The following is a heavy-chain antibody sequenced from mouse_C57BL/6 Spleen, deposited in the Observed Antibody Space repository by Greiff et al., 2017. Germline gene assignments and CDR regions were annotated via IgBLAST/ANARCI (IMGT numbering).Heavy chain of an antibody. CDR1: GYTFTSYW. J-gene: IGHJ4*01. Sequence: QVQLQQPGAELVKPGASVKMSCKASGYTFTSYWITWVKQRPGQGLEWIGDIYPGSGSTNYNEKFKSKATLTVDTSSSTAYMQLSSLTSEDAAVYYCAREGVTGTYDAMDYWGQGTSVTVSS. V-gene: IGHV1-55*01. D-gene: IGHD4-1*01. CDR3: AREGVTGTYDAMDY. CDR2: IYPGSGST.